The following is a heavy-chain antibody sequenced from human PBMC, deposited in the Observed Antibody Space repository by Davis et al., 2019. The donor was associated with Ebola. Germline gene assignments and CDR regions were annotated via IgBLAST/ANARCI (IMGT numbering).Heavy chain of an antibody. CDR3: TTDVSTVTDY. J-gene: IGHJ4*02. CDR2: IKSKTDGGTT. CDR1: GFTFSGSA. D-gene: IGHD4-17*01. V-gene: IGHV3-15*01. Sequence: GGSLRLSCAASGFTFSGSAMHWVRQASGKGLEWVGRIKSKTDGGTTDYAAPVKGRFTISRDDSKNTLYLQMNSLKTEDTAVYYCTTDVSTVTDYWGQGTLVTVSS.